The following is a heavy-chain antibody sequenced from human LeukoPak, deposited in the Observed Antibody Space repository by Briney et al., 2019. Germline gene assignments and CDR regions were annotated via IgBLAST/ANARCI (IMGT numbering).Heavy chain of an antibody. CDR2: ISYDGSNK. V-gene: IGHV3-30*18. D-gene: IGHD6-13*01. Sequence: GSLRLSFAASGFTFSSYGMHWVRQAPGKGLEWVAVISYDGSNKYYADSVKGRFTISRDNSKNTLYLQMNSLRAEDTAVYYCAKDPSSSWYSGFDYWGQGTLVTVSS. CDR3: AKDPSSSWYSGFDY. J-gene: IGHJ4*02. CDR1: GFTFSSYG.